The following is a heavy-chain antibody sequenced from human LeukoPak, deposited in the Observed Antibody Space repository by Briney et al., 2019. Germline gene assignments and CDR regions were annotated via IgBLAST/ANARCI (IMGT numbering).Heavy chain of an antibody. V-gene: IGHV3-7*01. CDR3: ARGVVVAPRSAFDI. Sequence: PGGSLRLSCAASGFTFSSCWITWVRQAPGKGLEWVANINQDGSEKCYVDSVKGRFTTSRDNAKNSLSLQMNSLRVEDTAVYYCARGVVVAPRSAFDIWGQGTMVTVSS. CDR1: GFTFSSCW. D-gene: IGHD2-2*01. J-gene: IGHJ3*02. CDR2: INQDGSEK.